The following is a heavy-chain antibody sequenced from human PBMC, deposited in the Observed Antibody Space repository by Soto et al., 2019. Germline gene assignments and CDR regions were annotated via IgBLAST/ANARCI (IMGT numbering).Heavy chain of an antibody. J-gene: IGHJ3*02. D-gene: IGHD2-15*01. CDR1: EFTFSNFG. V-gene: IGHV3-33*01. CDR2: IYYDGSNE. CDR3: ARVDVVVAADAFDI. Sequence: QVQLVESGGGVVQPGRSLRLSCAASEFTFSNFGMHWVRQAPGKGLEWVAVIYYDGSNEYYADSVKGRFTISRDNSKNTRYLQMNSLRAEVTAVYYCARVDVVVAADAFDIWGQGTMVTVSS.